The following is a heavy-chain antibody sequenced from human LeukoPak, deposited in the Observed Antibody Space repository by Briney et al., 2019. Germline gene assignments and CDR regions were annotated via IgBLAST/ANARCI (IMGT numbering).Heavy chain of an antibody. J-gene: IGHJ4*02. V-gene: IGHV1-2*02. CDR3: AREDRMVATGSFDY. CDR2: INPNSGGT. D-gene: IGHD5-12*01. Sequence: ASVKVSCKASGYTFTGYYMHWVRQAPGQGLEWMGWINPNSGGTNYAPKFQGRVTMTRDTSISTAYMELSRLRSDDTAVYYCAREDRMVATGSFDYWGQGTLVTVSS. CDR1: GYTFTGYY.